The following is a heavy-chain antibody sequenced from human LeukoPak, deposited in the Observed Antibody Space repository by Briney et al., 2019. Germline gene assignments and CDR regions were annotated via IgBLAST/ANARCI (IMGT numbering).Heavy chain of an antibody. V-gene: IGHV3-74*01. D-gene: IGHD6-13*01. Sequence: GGSLRLSCAASGFTFSSYWMHWVRQAPGKGLVWVSRINSDGSSTSYADSVKGRFTISRDNAKNTLYLQMNSLRAEDTAVYYCARSSPRYSSSWYLDYWGQGTLVTVSS. CDR3: ARSSPRYSSSWYLDY. CDR1: GFTFSSYW. J-gene: IGHJ4*02. CDR2: INSDGSST.